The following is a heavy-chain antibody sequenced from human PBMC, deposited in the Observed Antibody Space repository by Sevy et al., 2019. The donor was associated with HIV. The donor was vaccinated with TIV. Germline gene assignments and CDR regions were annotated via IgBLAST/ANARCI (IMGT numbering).Heavy chain of an antibody. CDR2: ITHRGTT. V-gene: IGHV4-34*01. CDR3: AGFGELESGY. D-gene: IGHD3-10*01. CDR1: GGSFSSYY. J-gene: IGHJ4*02. Sequence: SETLSLTCAVYGGSFSSYYWTWVRQPPGKGLEWIGEITHRGTTNYNPSPKSRVTTSADTSRNRFSLRLGSVTAADTAVYYCAGFGELESGYWGQGSLVTVSS.